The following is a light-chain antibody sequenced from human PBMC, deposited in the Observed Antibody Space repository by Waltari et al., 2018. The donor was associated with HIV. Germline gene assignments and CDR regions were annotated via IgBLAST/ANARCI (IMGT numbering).Light chain of an antibody. CDR3: QAWDSSTGHVV. CDR1: KLGKKY. Sequence: SYELTQPPSVSVSPGQTASITRSGDKLGKKYASWYQQQPGQSPVVVIYQDTRRPSGIPERFSGSNSGNTATLTISGTQAMDEADYYCQAWDSSTGHVVFGGGTKLTVL. J-gene: IGLJ2*01. CDR2: QDT. V-gene: IGLV3-1*01.